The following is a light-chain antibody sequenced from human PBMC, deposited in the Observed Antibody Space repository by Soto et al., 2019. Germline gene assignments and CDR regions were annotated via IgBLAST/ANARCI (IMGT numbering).Light chain of an antibody. CDR2: TNN. Sequence: QPVLTQPPSASRTPGQRVTVSCSGSSSNIGSNYVYWYQQLPGTVPQLLIYTNNERPSGVPDRFSGSKSGTSASLAISGLRSEDEADYYCAAWDDSLSGVVFGGGTKLTVL. CDR3: AAWDDSLSGVV. CDR1: SSNIGSNY. J-gene: IGLJ2*01. V-gene: IGLV1-47*01.